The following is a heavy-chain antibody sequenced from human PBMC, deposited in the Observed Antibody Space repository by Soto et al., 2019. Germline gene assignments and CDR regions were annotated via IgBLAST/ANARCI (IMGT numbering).Heavy chain of an antibody. J-gene: IGHJ4*02. CDR2: IYHSGST. CDR1: GYSISSGYY. V-gene: IGHV4-38-2*01. CDR3: ARVTSGEPAAIVY. D-gene: IGHD2-2*01. Sequence: SETLSLTCAVSGYSISSGYYWGWIRQPPGKGREWIGSIYHSGSTYYNPSLKSRVTISVDTSKNQFSLKLSSVTAADTAVYYCARVTSGEPAAIVYWGQGTLVTVSS.